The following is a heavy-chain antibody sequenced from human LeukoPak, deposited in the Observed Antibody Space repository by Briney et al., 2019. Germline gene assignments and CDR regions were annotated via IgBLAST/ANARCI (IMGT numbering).Heavy chain of an antibody. V-gene: IGHV4-59*08. CDR1: GGSISSYY. CDR2: IYYSGST. Sequence: PSETLSLTCTVSGGSISSYYWSWIRQPPGEGLEWIGYIYYSGSTNYNPSLKSRVTISVDTSKNQFSLKLSSVTAADTAVYYCARHVDSSGPNFDYWGQGTLVTVSS. D-gene: IGHD3-22*01. CDR3: ARHVDSSGPNFDY. J-gene: IGHJ4*02.